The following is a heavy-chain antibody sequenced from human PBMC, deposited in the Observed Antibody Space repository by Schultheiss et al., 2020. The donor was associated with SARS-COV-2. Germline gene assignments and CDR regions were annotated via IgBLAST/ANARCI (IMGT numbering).Heavy chain of an antibody. J-gene: IGHJ3*02. Sequence: SQTLSLTCTVSGGSISSGGYYWSWIRQHPGKGLEWIGYIYYSGSTYYNPSLKSRVTISEDTSKNQFSLKLSSVTAADTAVYYCARRGYYDSLGFYHDAFDIWGQGTMVTVSS. CDR3: ARRGYYDSLGFYHDAFDI. CDR1: GGSISSGGYY. D-gene: IGHD3-22*01. V-gene: IGHV4-31*03. CDR2: IYYSGST.